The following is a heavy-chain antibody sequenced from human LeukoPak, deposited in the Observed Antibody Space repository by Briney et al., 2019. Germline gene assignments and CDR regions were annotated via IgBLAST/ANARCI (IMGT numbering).Heavy chain of an antibody. CDR1: GYTFTGYY. Sequence: ASVKVSCKASGYTFTGYYMHWVRQAPGQGLEWTGWINPNSGGTNYAQKFQGRVTMTRDTSISTAYMELSRLRSDDTAVYYCARDLGAPYSSGWWARDYWGQGTLVTVSS. J-gene: IGHJ4*02. V-gene: IGHV1-2*02. CDR3: ARDLGAPYSSGWWARDY. D-gene: IGHD6-19*01. CDR2: INPNSGGT.